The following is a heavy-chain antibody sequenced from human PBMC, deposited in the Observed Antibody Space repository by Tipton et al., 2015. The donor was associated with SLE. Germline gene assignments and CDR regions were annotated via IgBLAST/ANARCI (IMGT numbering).Heavy chain of an antibody. J-gene: IGHJ5*02. V-gene: IGHV4-34*01. CDR3: ARGRGPIVGATTNWFDP. CDR1: GGSFSGYY. CDR2: INHSGST. D-gene: IGHD1-26*01. Sequence: TLSLTCAVYGGSFSGYYWSWIRQPPGKGLEWIGEINHSGSTNYNPSLKSRVTISVDTSKNQFSLKLSPVTAADTAVYYCARGRGPIVGATTNWFDPWGQGTLVTVSS.